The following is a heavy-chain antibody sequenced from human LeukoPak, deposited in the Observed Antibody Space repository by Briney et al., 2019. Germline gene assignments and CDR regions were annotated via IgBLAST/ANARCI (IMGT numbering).Heavy chain of an antibody. J-gene: IGHJ6*03. D-gene: IGHD2-15*01. Sequence: ASVKVSCKASGYTFTGYYMHWVRQAPGQGLEWMGWINPNSGGTNYAQKFQGRVTMTRDTSISTAYMELSRLRSDDTAVYYCAISCSCGSCYSEGNYYMDVWGKGTTVTVSS. V-gene: IGHV1-2*02. CDR1: GYTFTGYY. CDR3: AISCSCGSCYSEGNYYMDV. CDR2: INPNSGGT.